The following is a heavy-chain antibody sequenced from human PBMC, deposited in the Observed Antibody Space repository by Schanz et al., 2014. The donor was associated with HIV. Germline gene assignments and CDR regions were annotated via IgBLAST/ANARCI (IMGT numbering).Heavy chain of an antibody. J-gene: IGHJ6*02. CDR2: INPKSGAT. D-gene: IGHD2-2*02. CDR1: GYTFTGYF. Sequence: QVQLAQSGAQVRKPGASVKVSCKASGYTFTGYFIHWVRQAPGQGLEWMGWINPKSGATKYAQRFQGRVTMTTDTSISTVYMELSRLRSDDTAMYYCARVEPAAVPDTFFYYGMDVWGQGTTVTVSS. CDR3: ARVEPAAVPDTFFYYGMDV. V-gene: IGHV1-2*02.